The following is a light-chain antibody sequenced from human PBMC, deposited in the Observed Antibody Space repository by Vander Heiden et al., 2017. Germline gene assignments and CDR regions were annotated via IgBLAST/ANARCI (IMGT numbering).Light chain of an antibody. CDR1: QSVSRSY. CDR3: QQYATSPWT. J-gene: IGKJ1*01. V-gene: IGKV3-20*01. CDR2: GAS. Sequence: EIVLTQSPGTLSLSPGERAPLSCRASQSVSRSYLAWYQQKPGQAPRLLSYGASSRATGIPDRFSGSGSGTDFTLTISRLEPEDFAVYYCQQYATSPWTFGQGTKVEI.